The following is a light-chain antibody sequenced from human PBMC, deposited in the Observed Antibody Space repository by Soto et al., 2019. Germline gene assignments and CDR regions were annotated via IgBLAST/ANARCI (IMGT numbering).Light chain of an antibody. V-gene: IGLV1-51*01. CDR3: ATWDGSLPGEV. CDR2: DNN. Sequence: QPVLTQSHSVSAAPGQKVTISCSGSSSNIGNNYVYWYQQLPGTAPKLLIYDNNKRPSGIPDRFSGSKSGTSGTLDITGLQTGDEADYYCATWDGSLPGEVFGGGTKLTVL. CDR1: SSNIGNNY. J-gene: IGLJ2*01.